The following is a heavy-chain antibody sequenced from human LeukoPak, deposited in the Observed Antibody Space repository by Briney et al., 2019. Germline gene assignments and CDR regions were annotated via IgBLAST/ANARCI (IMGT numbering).Heavy chain of an antibody. Sequence: PGGSLTLSCAASGFTFSSYWMSWVRQAPGKGLEWVANIKQDGSEKYYVDSVKGRFTISRDNAKNSLYLQMNSLRAEDTAVYYCEREFPSTTASYYFDFGGQGTLVPVSS. J-gene: IGHJ4*02. CDR1: GFTFSSYW. V-gene: IGHV3-7*01. CDR3: EREFPSTTASYYFDF. CDR2: IKQDGSEK. D-gene: IGHD1-1*01.